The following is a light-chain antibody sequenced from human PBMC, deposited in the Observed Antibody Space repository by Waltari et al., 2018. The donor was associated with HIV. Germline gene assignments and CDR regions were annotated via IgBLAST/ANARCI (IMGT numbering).Light chain of an antibody. CDR2: EDS. CDR1: SSDVGSYNL. V-gene: IGLV2-23*01. J-gene: IGLJ2*01. CDR3: CSYAGSSTLV. Sequence: QSALTQPASVSGSPGQSITISCTGTSSDVGSYNLVSWYQQHPGKAPKLMIYEDSKRASGVSNLFSGSKSGTTASLTISGLQAEDEADYYCCSYAGSSTLVFGGGTKLTVL.